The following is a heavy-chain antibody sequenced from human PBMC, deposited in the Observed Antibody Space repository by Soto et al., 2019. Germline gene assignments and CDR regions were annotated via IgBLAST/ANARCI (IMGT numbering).Heavy chain of an antibody. Sequence: GSLRLSCAASGFTFSSYGMHWVRQAPGKGLEWVAVISYDGSNKYYADSVKGRFTISRDNSKNTLYLQMNSLRAEDTAVYYCAKELRSTKVEDYYYYGMDVWGKGTTVTVSS. CDR3: AKELRSTKVEDYYYYGMDV. CDR2: ISYDGSNK. D-gene: IGHD2-2*01. CDR1: GFTFSSYG. V-gene: IGHV3-30*18. J-gene: IGHJ6*04.